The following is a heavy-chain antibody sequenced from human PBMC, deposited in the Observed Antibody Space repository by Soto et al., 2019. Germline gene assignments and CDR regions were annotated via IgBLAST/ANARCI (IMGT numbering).Heavy chain of an antibody. CDR2: IIPSGGTT. D-gene: IGHD2-2*02. CDR3: AREEVPPAAIAFSFEP. Sequence: SLRLSCAASGLIFSSYRLNWVRQAPGKEVEWVSYIIPSGGTTCADSVKGRFTISRDNGKNSLYLQTNSLRDEDTAVYYCAREEVPPAAIAFSFEPWRRGTLVTVTS. J-gene: IGHJ5*02. CDR1: GLIFSSYR. V-gene: IGHV3-48*02.